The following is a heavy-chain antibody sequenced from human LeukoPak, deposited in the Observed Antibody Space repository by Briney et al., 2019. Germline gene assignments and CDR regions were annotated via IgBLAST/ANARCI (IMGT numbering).Heavy chain of an antibody. CDR2: IYYSGST. J-gene: IGHJ4*02. V-gene: IGHV4-59*01. CDR1: GDSISGYY. D-gene: IGHD3-10*01. CDR3: ARTYGSKGNYYFDY. Sequence: PSETLFLTCTVSGDSISGYYWSWIRQPPGKGLEWIGYIYYSGSTNYDSSLKSRVTIQVDTSKGQFSLKLSSVTAADTAVYYCARTYGSKGNYYFDYWGQGTLVTVSS.